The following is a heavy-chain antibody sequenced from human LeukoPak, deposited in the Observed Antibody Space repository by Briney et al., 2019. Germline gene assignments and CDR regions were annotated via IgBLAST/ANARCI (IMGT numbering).Heavy chain of an antibody. V-gene: IGHV4-59*01. D-gene: IGHD3/OR15-3a*01. CDR2: ASDSGTT. CDR1: DDSITMYY. Sequence: SETLSLTCSVSDDSITMYYWTWIRQPPGKGLEWIGYASDSGTTNYNPSLKSRVTISVDTSKSQFSLRLSSVSAADTAVYYCARGLDRGNYYYMDVWGKGTTVIVSS. CDR3: ARGLDRGNYYYMDV. J-gene: IGHJ6*03.